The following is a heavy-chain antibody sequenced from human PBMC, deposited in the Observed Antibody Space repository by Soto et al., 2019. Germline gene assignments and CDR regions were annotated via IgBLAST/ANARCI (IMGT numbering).Heavy chain of an antibody. Sequence: GGSLRLSCAASGFTFSSYAMSWVRQAPGKGPEWVSAISGSGGSTYYADSVKGRFTISRDNSKNTLYLQMNSLRAEDTAVYYCAKDRAFGVVTRGGMDVWGQGTTVTVSS. D-gene: IGHD3-3*01. V-gene: IGHV3-23*01. J-gene: IGHJ6*02. CDR3: AKDRAFGVVTRGGMDV. CDR2: ISGSGGST. CDR1: GFTFSSYA.